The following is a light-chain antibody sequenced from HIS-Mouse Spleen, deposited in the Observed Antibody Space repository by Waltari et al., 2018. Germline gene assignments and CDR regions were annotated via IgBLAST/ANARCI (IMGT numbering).Light chain of an antibody. CDR1: SGSIASNS. CDR2: EDN. Sequence: NFMLTQPHSVSESPGKTVTISCTGSSGSIASNSVQRYQQRPGSAPTTVIYEDNQRPSGVPDRFSGSIDSSSNSASLTISGLKTEDEADYYCQSYDSSNSWVFGGGTKLTVL. CDR3: QSYDSSNSWV. J-gene: IGLJ3*02. V-gene: IGLV6-57*02.